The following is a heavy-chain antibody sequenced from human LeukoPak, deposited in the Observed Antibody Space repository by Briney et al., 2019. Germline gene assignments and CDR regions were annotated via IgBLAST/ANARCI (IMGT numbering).Heavy chain of an antibody. J-gene: IGHJ4*02. CDR3: ARDRVWTVLY. Sequence: GGSLRLSCAASGFTFSTYWMSWVRQAPGKGLEWVANINQDGSEKYYVGSVKGRFTISRDNAKNSLYLHMNSLRAEDTATYYCARDRVWTVLYWGQGTLVTVSS. V-gene: IGHV3-7*01. D-gene: IGHD6-13*01. CDR1: GFTFSTYW. CDR2: INQDGSEK.